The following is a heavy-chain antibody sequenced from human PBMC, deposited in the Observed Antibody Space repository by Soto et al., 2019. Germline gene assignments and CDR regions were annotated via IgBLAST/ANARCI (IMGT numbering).Heavy chain of an antibody. V-gene: IGHV3-48*03. Sequence: EVQLVESGGGLVQPGGSLRLSCAASGFTFSSYEMNWVRQAPGKGLEWVSYISSSGSTIYYADSVKGRFTISRDNAKNSQDLQMNRLRAEDTAVYYCASTMYSSSWYVDYYYDGMDVWGQETTVTVSS. J-gene: IGHJ6*02. CDR3: ASTMYSSSWYVDYYYDGMDV. CDR1: GFTFSSYE. D-gene: IGHD6-13*01. CDR2: ISSSGSTI.